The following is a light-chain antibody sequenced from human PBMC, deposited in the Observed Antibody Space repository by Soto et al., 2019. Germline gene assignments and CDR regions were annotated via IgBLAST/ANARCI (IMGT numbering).Light chain of an antibody. CDR1: QSVSSN. CDR2: GAS. CDR3: QQYNSYSL. V-gene: IGKV3-15*01. J-gene: IGKJ4*01. Sequence: EIVMTQSPATLSVSPGERATLSCRASQSVSSNLAWYQQKPGQAPRLLIYGASTRATGMPARFSGSGSGTEFTLTISSLQSEDFAVYYCQQYNSYSLFGGGTKVEIK.